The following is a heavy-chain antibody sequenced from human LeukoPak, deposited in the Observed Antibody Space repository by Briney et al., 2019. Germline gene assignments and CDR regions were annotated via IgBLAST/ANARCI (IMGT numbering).Heavy chain of an antibody. CDR3: AIRTVLRYFDWLGAFDP. Sequence: SETLSLTCSVSGGSISNTHFHWGWIRQPPGKGLEWIGRIYYTGSTYYNPSLKSRVTISVDTSKNQFSLKLSSVTAADTAVYYCAIRTVLRYFDWLGAFDPWGQGTLVTVSS. CDR1: GGSISNTHFH. D-gene: IGHD3-9*01. CDR2: IYYTGST. J-gene: IGHJ5*02. V-gene: IGHV4-39*07.